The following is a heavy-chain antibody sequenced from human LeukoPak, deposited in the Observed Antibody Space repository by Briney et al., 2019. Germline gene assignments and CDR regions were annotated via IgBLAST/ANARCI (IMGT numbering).Heavy chain of an antibody. CDR1: GGSISSSSYY. J-gene: IGHJ4*02. D-gene: IGHD1-26*01. CDR2: IYYSGST. Sequence: PSETLSLTCTVSGGSISSSSYYWGWIRQPPGKGLEWIGSIYYSGSTYYNPSLKSRVTISVDTSKNQFSLKLSSVTAADTAVYYCARIVGATIWGQGTLVAVSS. CDR3: ARIVGATI. V-gene: IGHV4-39*01.